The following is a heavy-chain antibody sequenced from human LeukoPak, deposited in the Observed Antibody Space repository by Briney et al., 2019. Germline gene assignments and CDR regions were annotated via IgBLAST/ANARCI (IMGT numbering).Heavy chain of an antibody. V-gene: IGHV4-39*07. CDR2: MYYSGST. D-gene: IGHD2-21*02. CDR3: ARDNRGEVTFFDY. CDR1: GGSISSSSYC. J-gene: IGHJ4*02. Sequence: SETLSLTCTVSGGSISSSSYCWGWVRQPPGKGLEWIGCMYYSGSTHYNPSLMSRVTISVDTSKNQFSLKVNSVTAADTAVYYCARDNRGEVTFFDYWGQGTLVTVSP.